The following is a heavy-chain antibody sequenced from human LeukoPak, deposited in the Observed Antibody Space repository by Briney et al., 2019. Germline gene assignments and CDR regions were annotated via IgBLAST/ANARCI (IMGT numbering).Heavy chain of an antibody. J-gene: IGHJ6*03. CDR1: GFTFSTYW. Sequence: GGSLRLSCAASGFTFSTYWMNWVRQAPGKGLEWVSYISSSSSTIYYADSVKGRFTISRDNAKNSLYLQMNSLRAEDTAVYYCARDLEYYDSSNYYMDVWGKGTTVTVSS. CDR2: ISSSSSTI. V-gene: IGHV3-48*01. D-gene: IGHD3-22*01. CDR3: ARDLEYYDSSNYYMDV.